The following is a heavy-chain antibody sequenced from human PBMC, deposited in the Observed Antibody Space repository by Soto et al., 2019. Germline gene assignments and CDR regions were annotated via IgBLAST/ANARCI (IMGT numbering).Heavy chain of an antibody. D-gene: IGHD3-22*01. CDR2: IYYSGST. Sequence: SETLSLTCTVSGGSISSSSYYWGWIRQPPGKGLEWIGSIYYSGSTYYNPSLKSRVTISVDTSKNQFSLKLSSVTAADTAVYYCARHSYYYDSSGYNHYWGQGTLVTVSS. CDR3: ARHSYYYDSSGYNHY. CDR1: GGSISSSSYY. J-gene: IGHJ4*02. V-gene: IGHV4-39*01.